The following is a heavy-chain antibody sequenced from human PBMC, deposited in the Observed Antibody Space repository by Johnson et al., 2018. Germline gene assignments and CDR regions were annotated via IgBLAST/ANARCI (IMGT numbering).Heavy chain of an antibody. Sequence: VQLVQSGGGVVQPGGSLRLSCAASGFIFKTDAMSWVRQSPGKGLEWVSTIVSLGALTYYAASVTGPFSISRDESTSTLYLQRNSRSADHTAVYFCAKRSLRNTGWIDFWGQGTLVT. J-gene: IGHJ4*02. V-gene: IGHV3-23*04. CDR1: GFIFKTDA. CDR2: IVSLGALT. D-gene: IGHD6-19*01. CDR3: AKRSLRNTGWIDF.